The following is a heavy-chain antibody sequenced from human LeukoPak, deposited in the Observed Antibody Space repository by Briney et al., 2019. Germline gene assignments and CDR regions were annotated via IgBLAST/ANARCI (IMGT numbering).Heavy chain of an antibody. CDR3: AALFWSGYYRTFDY. CDR1: GGSIRSGSYY. J-gene: IGHJ4*02. Sequence: PSQTLSLTCTVSGGSIRSGSYYWSWIRQPAGKGLEWIGEINHSGSTNYNPSLKSRVTISVDTSRNQFSLKLSSVTAADTAVYYCAALFWSGYYRTFDYWGQGTLVTVSS. V-gene: IGHV4-61*09. CDR2: INHSGST. D-gene: IGHD3-3*01.